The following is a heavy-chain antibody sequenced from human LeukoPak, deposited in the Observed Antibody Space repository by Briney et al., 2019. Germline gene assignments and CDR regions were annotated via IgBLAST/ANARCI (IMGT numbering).Heavy chain of an antibody. D-gene: IGHD3-10*01. Sequence: PGGSLRLSCAASGFTFSSYAMHWVRQAPGNGLEWVAVISYDGSNKYYADSVKGRFTISRDNSKNTLYLQMNSLRAEDTAVYYCARDRRHSGIDAFDIWGQGTMVTVSS. CDR1: GFTFSSYA. CDR3: ARDRRHSGIDAFDI. V-gene: IGHV3-30-3*01. J-gene: IGHJ3*02. CDR2: ISYDGSNK.